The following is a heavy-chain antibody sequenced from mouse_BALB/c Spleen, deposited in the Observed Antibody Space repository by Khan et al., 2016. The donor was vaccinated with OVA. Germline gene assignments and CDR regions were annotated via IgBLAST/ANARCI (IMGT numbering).Heavy chain of an antibody. J-gene: IGHJ4*01. CDR1: GFSLTGYG. CDR3: SRAYYGNYREAMDY. D-gene: IGHD2-10*01. CDR2: IWGDGST. Sequence: QVQLKESGPGLVAPSQRLSITCTVSGFSLTGYGVNWVRQPPGKGMEWLGMIWGDGSTDYNSVLKSRLSISKDNSKSQVFLKMNSLQNDDTARYYCSRAYYGNYREAMDYCGQGTSVTVSS. V-gene: IGHV2-6-7*01.